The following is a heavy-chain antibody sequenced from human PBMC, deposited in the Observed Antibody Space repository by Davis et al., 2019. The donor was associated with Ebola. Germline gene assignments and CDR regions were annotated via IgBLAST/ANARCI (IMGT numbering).Heavy chain of an antibody. Sequence: PGGSLRLSCAASGFTFSSYGMHWVRQAPGKGLEWVAVISYDGSNKYYADSVKGRFTISRDNSKNTLYLQMNSLRAEDTAVYYCAKAFFRYYYDSSGYISHRDRPNPPYYYYGMDVWGQGTTVTVSS. CDR2: ISYDGSNK. J-gene: IGHJ6*02. V-gene: IGHV3-30*18. D-gene: IGHD3-22*01. CDR1: GFTFSSYG. CDR3: AKAFFRYYYDSSGYISHRDRPNPPYYYYGMDV.